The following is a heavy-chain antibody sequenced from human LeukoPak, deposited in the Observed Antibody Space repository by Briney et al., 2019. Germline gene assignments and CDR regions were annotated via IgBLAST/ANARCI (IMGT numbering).Heavy chain of an antibody. CDR3: AKEGYVNGVVDY. J-gene: IGHJ4*02. CDR1: GFTFSSFG. V-gene: IGHV3-30*02. CDR2: IRFDGSNK. D-gene: IGHD2-15*01. Sequence: GGSLRLSCGASGFTFSSFGMHWVRQAPGKGLEWVAFIRFDGSNKYYADSVKGRFTISRDNSKDTLYLQINTLRVDDSAVYYCAKEGYVNGVVDYWGQGTLVTVSS.